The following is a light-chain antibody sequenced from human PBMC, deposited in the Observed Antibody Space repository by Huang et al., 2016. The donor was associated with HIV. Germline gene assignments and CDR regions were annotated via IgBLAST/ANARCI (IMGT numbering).Light chain of an antibody. J-gene: IGKJ2*01. V-gene: IGKV3-15*01. CDR1: QSVSSS. Sequence: DIVMTQSPATLSASPGERVTLSCRASQSVSSSLAWFQQKPCQPPSLLIYGASTRATGTPPRFSGSGSETEFTLTINSLQSEDFAFYYCQQYNNWPPDPTFGQGTKLDI. CDR3: QQYNNWPPDPT. CDR2: GAS.